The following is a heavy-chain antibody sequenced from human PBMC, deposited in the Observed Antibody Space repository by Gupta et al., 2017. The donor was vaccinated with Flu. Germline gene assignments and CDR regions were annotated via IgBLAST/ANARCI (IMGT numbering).Heavy chain of an antibody. CDR3: VKDLPSGRDSYGAFDI. D-gene: IGHD5-18*01. V-gene: IGHV3-9*01. Sequence: FTFENYAMHWVRQAPGKGLEWVSGITDNSGRLGYADSVKGRFTISRDNAKNSLYLQMNSLRPEDTALYYCVKDLPSGRDSYGAFDIWGQGTMVTVSS. CDR1: FTFENYA. CDR2: ITDNSGRL. J-gene: IGHJ3*02.